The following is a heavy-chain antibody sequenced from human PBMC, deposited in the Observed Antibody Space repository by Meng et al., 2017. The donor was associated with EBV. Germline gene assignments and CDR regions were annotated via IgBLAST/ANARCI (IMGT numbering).Heavy chain of an antibody. CDR2: INPNSGGT. Sequence: QVQVVQSGAEVKKPGASEKASCQASGYPFTGYDLHWVRQAPGQGLEWMGRINPNSGGTNYAQKFQGRVTMTRDTSISTAYMELSRLRSDDTAVYYCARVGIAVAGTRDYWGQGTLVTVSS. D-gene: IGHD6-19*01. CDR1: GYPFTGYD. CDR3: ARVGIAVAGTRDY. V-gene: IGHV1-2*06. J-gene: IGHJ4*02.